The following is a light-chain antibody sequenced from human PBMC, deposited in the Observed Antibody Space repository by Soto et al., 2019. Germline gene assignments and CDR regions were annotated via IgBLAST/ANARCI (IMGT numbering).Light chain of an antibody. CDR1: QSVTTR. J-gene: IGKJ5*01. V-gene: IGKV3-20*01. CDR2: GAS. Sequence: IVLTQSPGTLSLSPVERFTLSCMASQSVTTRLAWYQHKPGQAPTLLMSGASNRASGVPVRFSGSGSGTDFTLTITRLEPEDFALYYCQQYGGSPITFGLGTRLEIK. CDR3: QQYGGSPIT.